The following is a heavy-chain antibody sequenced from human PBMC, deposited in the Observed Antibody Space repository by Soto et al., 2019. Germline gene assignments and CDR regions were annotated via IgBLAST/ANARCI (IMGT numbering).Heavy chain of an antibody. CDR3: ARDREEGYNFYYGMDV. CDR1: GAPINAYA. CDR2: MYTSAST. J-gene: IGHJ6*02. D-gene: IGHD5-12*01. V-gene: IGHV4-4*07. Sequence: SETLSLTCSVSGAPINAYAWTWIRQPAGRGLEWIGRMYTSASTNYNPSLKGRVTMSVDNSTNQFSLKLTSVTAADTATYYCARDREEGYNFYYGMDVWGQGTTVTVSS.